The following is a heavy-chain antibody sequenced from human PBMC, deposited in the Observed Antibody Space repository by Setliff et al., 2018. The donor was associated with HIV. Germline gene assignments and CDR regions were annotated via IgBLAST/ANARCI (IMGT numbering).Heavy chain of an antibody. J-gene: IGHJ4*02. CDR3: ASGSGYCKNGNCYIGVHKNPDKYYFDY. V-gene: IGHV1-3*01. CDR1: GYTFTSYA. Sequence: GASVKVSCKASGYTFTSYAMHWVRQAPGQRLEWMGWINAGNGNTKYSQKFQGRVTITRDTSASTAYMELSSLRSEDTAVYYCASGSGYCKNGNCYIGVHKNPDKYYFDYWGQGTLVTVSS. D-gene: IGHD2-8*01. CDR2: INAGNGNT.